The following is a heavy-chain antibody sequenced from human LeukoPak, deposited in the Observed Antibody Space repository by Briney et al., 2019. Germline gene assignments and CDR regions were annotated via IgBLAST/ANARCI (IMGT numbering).Heavy chain of an antibody. Sequence: GGSLRLSCAASGFTFSNYAMTWVRQAPGKGLECVSDISGSGGTTYYADSVKGRFTISRDNSENTLYLQMNSLTAEDTAVYYCAKTLWGGFDYWGQGILVTVSS. J-gene: IGHJ4*02. V-gene: IGHV3-23*01. CDR2: ISGSGGTT. CDR1: GFTFSNYA. D-gene: IGHD3-16*01. CDR3: AKTLWGGFDY.